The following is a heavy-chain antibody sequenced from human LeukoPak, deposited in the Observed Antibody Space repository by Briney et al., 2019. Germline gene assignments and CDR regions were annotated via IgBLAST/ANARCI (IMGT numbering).Heavy chain of an antibody. CDR2: ISSSSSTI. CDR1: GFTFSSYA. D-gene: IGHD3-22*01. Sequence: PGGSLRFSCAASGFTFSSYAMHWVRQAPGKGLEWVSYISSSSSTIYYADSVKGRFTISRDNAKNSLNLQMNSLRAEDTAVYHCARDYYDSSGYYNGQIWGQGTLVTVSS. V-gene: IGHV3-48*04. CDR3: ARDYYDSSGYYNGQI. J-gene: IGHJ4*02.